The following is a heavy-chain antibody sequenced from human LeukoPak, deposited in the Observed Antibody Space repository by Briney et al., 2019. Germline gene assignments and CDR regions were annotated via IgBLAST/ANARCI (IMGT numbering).Heavy chain of an antibody. Sequence: GGSLRLSCAASGFTVSSNYMSWVRQAPGKGLEWVSVIYSGGSTYYADSVKGRFTISRDNSKNTLCLQMNSLRAEDTAVYYCARGRNWNYNYYYMDVWGKGTTVTVSS. CDR3: ARGRNWNYNYYYMDV. J-gene: IGHJ6*03. CDR2: IYSGGST. V-gene: IGHV3-53*01. CDR1: GFTVSSNY. D-gene: IGHD1-20*01.